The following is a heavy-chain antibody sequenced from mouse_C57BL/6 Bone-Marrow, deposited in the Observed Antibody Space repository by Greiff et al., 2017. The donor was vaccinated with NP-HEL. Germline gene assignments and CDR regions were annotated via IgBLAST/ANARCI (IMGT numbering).Heavy chain of an antibody. D-gene: IGHD1-1*01. J-gene: IGHJ2*01. CDR1: GFNIKDYY. CDR3: ARRYYGSLDY. CDR2: IDPEDGET. Sequence: VQLQQSGAELVKPGASVKLSCTASGFNIKDYYMHWVKQRTEQGLEWIGRIDPEDGETKYAPKFPGKATLTAYTYSNTAYLQLSSLTAEYTAVYYCARRYYGSLDYWGQGTTLTVSS. V-gene: IGHV14-2*01.